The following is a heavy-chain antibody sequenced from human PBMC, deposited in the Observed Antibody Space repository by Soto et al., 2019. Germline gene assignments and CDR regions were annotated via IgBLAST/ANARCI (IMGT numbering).Heavy chain of an antibody. Sequence: EVQLLESGGGLVQPGGSLRLSCAASGLTFSRYAMTWVRQAPGKGLEWVSAMSGGGETTYYADSVKGRFTIPRDNSRHTLYLQMNSLRAEDTATYYCAKWHPYYYDSRGFSGFDCWGRGTLVTVSS. CDR1: GLTFSRYA. CDR2: MSGGGETT. J-gene: IGHJ4*02. V-gene: IGHV3-23*01. CDR3: AKWHPYYYDSRGFSGFDC. D-gene: IGHD3-22*01.